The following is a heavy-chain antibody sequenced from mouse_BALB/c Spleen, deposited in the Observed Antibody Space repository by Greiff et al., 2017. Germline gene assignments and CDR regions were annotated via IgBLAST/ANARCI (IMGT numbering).Heavy chain of an antibody. Sequence: QVQLKESGPELVRPGVSVKISCKGSSYTFTDYAMHWVKQSHAKSLEWIGVISTYYGNTNYNQKFKGKATMTVDKSSSTAYMELARLTSEDSAVYYCARGNDGYYVYAMDYWGQGTSVTVSS. D-gene: IGHD2-3*01. CDR1: SYTFTDYA. V-gene: IGHV1-67*01. J-gene: IGHJ4*01. CDR2: ISTYYGNT. CDR3: ARGNDGYYVYAMDY.